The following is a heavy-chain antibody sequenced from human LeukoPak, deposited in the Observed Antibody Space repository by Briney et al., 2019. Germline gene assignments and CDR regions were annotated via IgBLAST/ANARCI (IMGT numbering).Heavy chain of an antibody. J-gene: IGHJ6*02. CDR2: IYYSGTT. V-gene: IGHV4-39*01. Sequence: SETLSLTCTVSGGSISGSSYYWGWIRQPPGKGLEWIGSIYYSGTTYYSPSLRSRFTISVDTSKNQFSLSLSSVSAADTAVYYCARHYSSSSFEYYYYHGLNVWGQGTTVTVSS. CDR3: ARHYSSSSFEYYYYHGLNV. D-gene: IGHD6-6*01. CDR1: GGSISGSSYY.